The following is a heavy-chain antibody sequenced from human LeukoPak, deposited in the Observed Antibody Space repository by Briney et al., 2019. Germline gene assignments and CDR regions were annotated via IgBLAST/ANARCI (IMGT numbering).Heavy chain of an antibody. V-gene: IGHV4-31*03. CDR2: IYYSGST. D-gene: IGHD2-15*01. Sequence: SETLSLTCTVSGGSISSGGYYWSWIRQHPGKGLEWIGYIYYSGSTYYNPSLKSRVTISVDTSKNQFSLKLSSVTAADTAVYYCARESPLGYCSGGSCSQYYFDYWGQGTLSPSPQ. CDR1: GGSISSGGYY. J-gene: IGHJ4*02. CDR3: ARESPLGYCSGGSCSQYYFDY.